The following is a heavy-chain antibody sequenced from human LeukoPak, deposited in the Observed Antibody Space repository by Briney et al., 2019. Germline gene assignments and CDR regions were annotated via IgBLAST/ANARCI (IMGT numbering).Heavy chain of an antibody. D-gene: IGHD1-26*01. CDR1: GFTFSSYA. Sequence: GGSLRLSCAASGFTFSSYAMHWVRQAPGKGLEWVAVISYDGSNKYYADSVKGRFTISRDNSKNTLYLQMNSLRAEDTAVYYCATGRDDVVGATHDYWGQGTLVTVSS. V-gene: IGHV3-30-3*01. J-gene: IGHJ4*02. CDR3: ATGRDDVVGATHDY. CDR2: ISYDGSNK.